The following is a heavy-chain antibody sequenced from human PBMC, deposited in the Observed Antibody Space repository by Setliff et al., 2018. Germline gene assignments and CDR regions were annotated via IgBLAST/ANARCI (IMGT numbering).Heavy chain of an antibody. CDR3: ARDNTIVGATDY. V-gene: IGHV4-61*09. CDR2: IYSSGNI. CDR1: GGSISSGTFY. J-gene: IGHJ4*02. D-gene: IGHD1-26*01. Sequence: LSLTCTVSGGSISSGTFYWTWLRQPAGKGLEWIGHIYSSGNINYNPSLVSRVTISIDTSKSQFSLKVTSVTAADTAVYFCARDNTIVGATDYWGQGTLVTVSS.